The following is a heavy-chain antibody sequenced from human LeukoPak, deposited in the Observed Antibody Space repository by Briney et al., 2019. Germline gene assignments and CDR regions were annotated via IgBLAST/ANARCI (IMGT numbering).Heavy chain of an antibody. CDR1: GFTFSSYA. D-gene: IGHD2-2*01. CDR3: AKVVVVPAATIKTYYFDF. V-gene: IGHV3-23*01. Sequence: GGSLRLSCAASGFTFSSYAMTWVRQAPGKGLEWVSGISVAAGSTYYADSVKGRFTIFRDNSKNTLYLQMNSLRAEDTAVYYCAKVVVVPAATIKTYYFDFWGQGTLVTVSS. J-gene: IGHJ4*02. CDR2: ISVAAGST.